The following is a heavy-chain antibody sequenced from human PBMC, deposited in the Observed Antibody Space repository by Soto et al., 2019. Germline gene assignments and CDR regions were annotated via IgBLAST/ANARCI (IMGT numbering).Heavy chain of an antibody. V-gene: IGHV4-4*07. Sequence: SETLSLTCTVSGGSVSSRYWSWIRQPAGKGLEWIGRIYNGGIPLIHPSLESRVALSLDTSKNQFSLKLTSVTAADTALYYCAAGTLGAVWTPLDDWGQGILVTVSS. CDR2: IYNGGIP. CDR1: GGSVSSRY. D-gene: IGHD3-16*01. CDR3: AAGTLGAVWTPLDD. J-gene: IGHJ4*02.